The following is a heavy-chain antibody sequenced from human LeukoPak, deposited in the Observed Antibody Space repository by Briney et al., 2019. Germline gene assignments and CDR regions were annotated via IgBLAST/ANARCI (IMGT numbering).Heavy chain of an antibody. CDR1: GGSFSGYY. V-gene: IGHV4-34*01. J-gene: IGHJ4*02. Sequence: MPSETLSLTCAVYGGSFSGYYWSWIRQPPGKGLEWIGEINHSGSTNYNPSLKSRVTILVDTSKNKFSLKLSFVTAADTAVYYCARGHSSSWYYLDYWGQGTLVTVSS. D-gene: IGHD6-13*01. CDR3: ARGHSSSWYYLDY. CDR2: INHSGST.